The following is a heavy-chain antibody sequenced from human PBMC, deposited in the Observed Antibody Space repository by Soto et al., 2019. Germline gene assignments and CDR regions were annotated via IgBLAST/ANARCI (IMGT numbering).Heavy chain of an antibody. V-gene: IGHV3-30*18. CDR1: GFSFRSYG. D-gene: IGHD1-26*01. CDR2: ISYDGNNK. CDR3: AKDTLVGAITGWFDP. Sequence: GGSLRLSCAASGFSFRSYGMHWVRQAPGKWLEWVAVISYDGNNKYYADSVKGRFTISRDNSKNTVYVQMNSPRAEDTAVYYCAKDTLVGAITGWFDPWGQGALVTVSS. J-gene: IGHJ5*02.